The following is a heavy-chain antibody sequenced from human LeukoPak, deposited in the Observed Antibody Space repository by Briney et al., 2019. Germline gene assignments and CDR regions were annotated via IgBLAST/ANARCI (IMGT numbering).Heavy chain of an antibody. J-gene: IGHJ6*03. CDR2: INPNSGGT. CDR3: ARDALYDSSGYYSLFMDV. D-gene: IGHD3-22*01. Sequence: ASVKVSCKASGYTFTGYYMHWARQAPGQGLEWMGWINPNSGGTNYAQKFQGRVTMTRDTSISTAYMELSRLRSDDTAVYYCARDALYDSSGYYSLFMDVWGKGTTVTVSS. V-gene: IGHV1-2*02. CDR1: GYTFTGYY.